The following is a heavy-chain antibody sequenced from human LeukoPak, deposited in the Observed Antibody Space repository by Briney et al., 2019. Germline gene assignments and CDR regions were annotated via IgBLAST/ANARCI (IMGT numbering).Heavy chain of an antibody. D-gene: IGHD2-21*02. CDR2: ISSSSSYI. CDR1: GFTFSSYS. CDR3: ARDLPATASYTLDY. Sequence: GGLRLSCAASGFTFSSYSMNSVRQAPGKGLECVSSISSSSSYIYYADSVKGRFTISRDNAKNSLYLQMNSLRAEGTAVYYCARDLPATASYTLDYWGQGTLVTVSS. V-gene: IGHV3-21*01. J-gene: IGHJ4*02.